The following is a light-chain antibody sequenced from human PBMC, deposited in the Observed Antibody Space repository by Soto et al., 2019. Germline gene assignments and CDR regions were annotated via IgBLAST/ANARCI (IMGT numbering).Light chain of an antibody. J-gene: IGLJ2*01. Sequence: QSALTQPPSASGSPGQSVTISCTGTSSDIGGYNFVSWYQQHPGKAPKLMIDEVNKRPSGVPDRFSGSKSGNTASLTVSGLQAEDEADYYCSSYADTNTFVFGGGTKLTVL. CDR1: SSDIGGYNF. V-gene: IGLV2-8*01. CDR2: EVN. CDR3: SSYADTNTFV.